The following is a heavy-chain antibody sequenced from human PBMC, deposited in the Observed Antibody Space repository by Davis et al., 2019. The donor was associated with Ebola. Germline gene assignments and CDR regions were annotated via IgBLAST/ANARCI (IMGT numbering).Heavy chain of an antibody. CDR1: GGSISSSSYY. V-gene: IGHV4-61*05. D-gene: IGHD2-8*01. Sequence: SETLSLTCTVSGGSISSSSYYWGWIRQPPGKGLEWIGYIYYSGSTNYNPSLKSRVTISVDTSKNQFSLKLSSVTAADTAAYYCARVVQKVVRLDSWGQGTLVTVSS. J-gene: IGHJ5*01. CDR2: IYYSGST. CDR3: ARVVQKVVRLDS.